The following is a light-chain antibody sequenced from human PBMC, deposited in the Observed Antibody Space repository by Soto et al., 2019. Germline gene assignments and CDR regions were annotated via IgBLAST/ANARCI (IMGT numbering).Light chain of an antibody. CDR3: QQYGTSLMT. CDR2: GTS. CDR1: QSVTSNF. J-gene: IGKJ5*01. Sequence: ENVVTKSPGTLSLHTGEGASLSCSATQSVTSNFLAWYQQKPGQAPRLLIYGTSSRATGIPDRFSGSGSGTDFTLTISRLEPEDFAVYYCQQYGTSLMTFGQGTRLEIK. V-gene: IGKV3-20*01.